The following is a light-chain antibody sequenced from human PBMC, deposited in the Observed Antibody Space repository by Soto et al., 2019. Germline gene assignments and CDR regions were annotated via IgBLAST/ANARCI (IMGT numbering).Light chain of an antibody. Sequence: QSALTQPASVSGSPGQSIAISCTGTSSDVGYYNYVSWYQQHPGKAPNVMIYDVNNRPSGVPDRFSGSKSGNTASLTISGLQAEDEADYYCSSYTSSSTRVFGGGTKLTVL. J-gene: IGLJ2*01. V-gene: IGLV2-14*01. CDR3: SSYTSSSTRV. CDR1: SSDVGYYNY. CDR2: DVN.